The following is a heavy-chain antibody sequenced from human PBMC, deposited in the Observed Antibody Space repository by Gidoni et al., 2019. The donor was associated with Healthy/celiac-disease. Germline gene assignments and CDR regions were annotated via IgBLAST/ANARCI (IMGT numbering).Heavy chain of an antibody. Sequence: QVPLVESGVGLVKPGGSLRLSCAASGFTLCDYYMRGIREAPGKGREWVSYISSSGSTIYYADSVKGRFTISRYNAKNSLYLQMNSLRAEDTAVYYCARGRPYYDQDAFDIWGQGTMVTASS. CDR3: ARGRPYYDQDAFDI. CDR2: ISSSGSTI. V-gene: IGHV3-11*01. D-gene: IGHD3-22*01. J-gene: IGHJ3*02. CDR1: GFTLCDYY.